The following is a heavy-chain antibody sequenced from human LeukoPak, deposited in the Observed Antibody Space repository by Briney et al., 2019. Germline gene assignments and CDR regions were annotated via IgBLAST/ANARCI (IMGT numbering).Heavy chain of an antibody. J-gene: IGHJ4*02. D-gene: IGHD1-7*01. CDR2: ISGSGGST. V-gene: IGHV3-23*01. CDR1: GLTFSNYA. CDR3: AKDLELELPLYFDY. Sequence: GGSLRLSCAASGLTFSNYAMNWVRQAPGKGLEWVSAISGSGGSTYYAGSVKGRFTISRDNSKNTLYLQMNSLRAEDTAVYYCAKDLELELPLYFDYWGQGTLVTVSS.